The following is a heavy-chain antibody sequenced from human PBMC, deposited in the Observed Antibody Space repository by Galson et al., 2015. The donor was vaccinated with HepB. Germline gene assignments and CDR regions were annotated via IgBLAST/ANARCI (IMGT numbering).Heavy chain of an antibody. V-gene: IGHV3-21*01. J-gene: IGHJ4*02. D-gene: IGHD3-10*01. CDR3: AREVGSGSYYPSFDY. CDR1: GFTFSSYS. CDR2: ISSSSSYI. Sequence: SLRLSCAASGFTFSSYSMNWVRQAPGKGLEWVSSISSSSSYIYYADSVKGRFTISRDNAKNSLYLQMNSLRAEDTAVYYCAREVGSGSYYPSFDYWGQGTLVTASS.